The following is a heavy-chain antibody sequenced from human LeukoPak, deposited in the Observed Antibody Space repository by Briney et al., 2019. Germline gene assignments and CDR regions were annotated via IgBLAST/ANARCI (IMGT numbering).Heavy chain of an antibody. J-gene: IGHJ4*02. Sequence: GGSLRLSCAASGFTFSSYWMSWVRQAPGKGLECVANIEQDGSQKYYVDSVRGRFTISRDNAKNSLYLQMNSLRAEDTAVYYCARDRLGAVAGHDFWGQGTLVTVSS. CDR1: GFTFSSYW. D-gene: IGHD6-19*01. V-gene: IGHV3-7*01. CDR2: IEQDGSQK. CDR3: ARDRLGAVAGHDF.